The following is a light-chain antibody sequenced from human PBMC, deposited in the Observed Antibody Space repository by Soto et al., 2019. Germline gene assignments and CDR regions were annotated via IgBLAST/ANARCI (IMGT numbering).Light chain of an antibody. V-gene: IGKV1-5*01. CDR1: QSIRTW. CDR2: EGS. J-gene: IGKJ1*01. Sequence: DIQMTQSPCTLSASVGDRVTITCRASQSIRTWLAWYQQGPRKAPRLLIYEGSTLQRGVPSRFSGSGSGTEFTLTITSLQPEDIATYYCQQYSGESAFGQGTKVDIK. CDR3: QQYSGESA.